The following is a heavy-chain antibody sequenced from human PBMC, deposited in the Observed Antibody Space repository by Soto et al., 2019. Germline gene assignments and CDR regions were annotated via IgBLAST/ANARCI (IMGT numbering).Heavy chain of an antibody. Sequence: ASVKVSCKASGYTFTDYYIHWVRQAPGPGLEWVGWINPNSGDTNYEQRFQGWVTMTRDTSINTAYMELTRLRSDDTAMYYCARDGSTYSYYAMDVWGQGTTVTVSS. CDR2: INPNSGDT. V-gene: IGHV1-2*04. J-gene: IGHJ6*02. CDR1: GYTFTDYY. CDR3: ARDGSTYSYYAMDV. D-gene: IGHD2-2*03.